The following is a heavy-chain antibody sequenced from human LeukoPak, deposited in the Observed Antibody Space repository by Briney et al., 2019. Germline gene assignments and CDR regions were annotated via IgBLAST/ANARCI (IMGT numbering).Heavy chain of an antibody. D-gene: IGHD6-13*01. V-gene: IGHV3-23*01. CDR2: ISGSGGST. Sequence: GGSLRPSCAASGFTFSSYAMSWVRQAPGKGLEWVSAISGSGGSTYYADSVKGRFTISRDNSKNTLYLQMNSLRAEDTAVYYCATTSTGSIAAANHYFDYWGQGTLVTVSS. CDR3: ATTSTGSIAAANHYFDY. CDR1: GFTFSSYA. J-gene: IGHJ4*02.